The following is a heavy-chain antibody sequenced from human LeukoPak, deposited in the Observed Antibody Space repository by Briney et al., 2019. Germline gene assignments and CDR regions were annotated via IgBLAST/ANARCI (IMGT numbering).Heavy chain of an antibody. V-gene: IGHV4-39*07. CDR1: GGSISSNSYY. CDR2: MQYTGST. J-gene: IGHJ4*02. CDR3: ARRLGGTSWTDY. Sequence: SETLSLTCTVSGGSISSNSYYWGWIRQPPGKGLEWIANMQYTGSTYYNPSLKSRVTISVDTSKNLFSLKLNSVTAADTAVYYCARRLGGTSWTDYWGQGALVTVSS. D-gene: IGHD6-13*01.